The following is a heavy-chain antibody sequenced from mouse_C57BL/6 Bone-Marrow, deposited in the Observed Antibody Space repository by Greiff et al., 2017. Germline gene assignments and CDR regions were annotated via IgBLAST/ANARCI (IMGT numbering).Heavy chain of an antibody. Sequence: QVQLKQPGAELVRPGSSVKLSCKASGYTFTSYWMHWVKQRPIQGLEWIGNIDPSDSETHYNQKFKDKATLTVDKSSSTAYMQLSSLTSEDSAVYYCARGDLGIFFDYWGQGTTLTVSS. V-gene: IGHV1-52*01. J-gene: IGHJ2*01. D-gene: IGHD3-3*01. CDR1: GYTFTSYW. CDR2: IDPSDSET. CDR3: ARGDLGIFFDY.